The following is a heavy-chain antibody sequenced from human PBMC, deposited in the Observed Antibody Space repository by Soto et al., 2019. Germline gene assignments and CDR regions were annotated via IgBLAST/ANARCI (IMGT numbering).Heavy chain of an antibody. CDR1: GGSISSGDYY. D-gene: IGHD4-17*01. CDR3: ARVQVGYGDYGAWFDP. V-gene: IGHV4-30-4*01. Sequence: QVQLQESGPGLVKPSQTLSLTCTVSGGSISSGDYYWSWIRQPPGKGLEWIGYIYYSGSTYYNPSLTSRVTISVDTSKNQFSLKLSSVTAADTAVYYCARVQVGYGDYGAWFDPWGQGTLVTVSS. J-gene: IGHJ5*02. CDR2: IYYSGST.